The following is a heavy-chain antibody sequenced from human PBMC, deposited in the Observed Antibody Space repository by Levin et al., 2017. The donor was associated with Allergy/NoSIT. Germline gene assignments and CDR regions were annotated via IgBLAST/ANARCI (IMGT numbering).Heavy chain of an antibody. V-gene: IGHV4-34*01. CDR1: GGSFSGYY. D-gene: IGHD2-2*01. CDR3: ARALEGAMGNWFDP. CDR2: INHSGST. J-gene: IGHJ5*02. Sequence: SETLSLTCAVYGGSFSGYYWSWIRQPPGKGLEWIGEINHSGSTNYNPSLKSRVTISVDTSKNQFSLKLSSVTAADTAVYYCARALEGAMGNWFDPWGQGTLVTVSS.